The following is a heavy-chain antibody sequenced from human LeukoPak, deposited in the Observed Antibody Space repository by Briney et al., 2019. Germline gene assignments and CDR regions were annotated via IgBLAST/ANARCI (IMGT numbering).Heavy chain of an antibody. V-gene: IGHV4-4*07. CDR3: AREQNSGSLYNWFDP. Sequence: SETLSLTCTVSGGSISSYYWSWIRQPAGKGLEWIGRIYTSGSTNYNPSLKSRVTMSVDTSKNQFSLKLSSVTAADTAVYYCAREQNSGSLYNWFDPWGQGTLVTVSS. J-gene: IGHJ5*02. D-gene: IGHD1-26*01. CDR1: GGSISSYY. CDR2: IYTSGST.